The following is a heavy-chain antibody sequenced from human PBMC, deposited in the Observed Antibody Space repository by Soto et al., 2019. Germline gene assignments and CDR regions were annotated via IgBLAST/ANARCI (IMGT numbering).Heavy chain of an antibody. CDR3: AIPSIGDAFDI. V-gene: IGHV1-8*01. CDR1: GYTFTSYD. CDR2: MNPNSGNT. Sequence: ASVKVSCKASGYTFTSYDINLLRQATGQGLEWMGWMNPNSGNTGYAQKFQGRVTMTRNTSISTAYMELSRLKSDDTAVYYCAIPSIGDAFDIWGQGTLVTVSS. D-gene: IGHD6-6*01. J-gene: IGHJ3*02.